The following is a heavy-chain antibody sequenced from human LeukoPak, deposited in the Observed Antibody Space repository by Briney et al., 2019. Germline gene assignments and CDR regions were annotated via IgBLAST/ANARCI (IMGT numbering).Heavy chain of an antibody. V-gene: IGHV3-21*01. D-gene: IGHD2-2*01. CDR3: ARRKVVPAATSPSTYYYYYGMDV. Sequence: GGSLRLSCAASGFTFSSYAMSWVRQAPGKGLEWVSSISSSSYIYYADSVKGRFTISRDNAKNSLYLQMNSLKAEDTAVYYCARRKVVPAATSPSTYYYYYGMDVWGQGTTVTVSS. CDR2: ISSSSYI. J-gene: IGHJ6*02. CDR1: GFTFSSYA.